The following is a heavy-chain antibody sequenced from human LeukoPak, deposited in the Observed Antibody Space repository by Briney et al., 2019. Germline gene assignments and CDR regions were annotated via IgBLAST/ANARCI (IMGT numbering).Heavy chain of an antibody. CDR2: IDPEDGET. J-gene: IGHJ4*02. CDR3: ATVPQVRNSYDSSGYGHC. CDR1: GYTLTELS. Sequence: ASVKVSCKVSGYTLTELSMHWVRQAPGKGLEWMGGIDPEDGETIYAQKFQGRVTMTEDTSTDTAYMELSSLRSEDTAVYYCATVPQVRNSYDSSGYGHCWGQGTLVTVSS. D-gene: IGHD3-22*01. V-gene: IGHV1-24*01.